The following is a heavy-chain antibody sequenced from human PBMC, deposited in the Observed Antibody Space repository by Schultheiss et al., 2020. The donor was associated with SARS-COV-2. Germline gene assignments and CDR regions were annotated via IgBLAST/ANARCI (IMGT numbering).Heavy chain of an antibody. J-gene: IGHJ1*01. CDR3: ARDYSPDS. V-gene: IGHV3-7*01. Sequence: GGSLRLSCAASGFTFSSYGMHWVRQAPGKGLEWVANIKQDGSEKYYVDSVKGRFTISRDNAKNSLYLQMNSLRAEDTAVYYCARDYSPDSWGQGTLVTVSS. CDR1: GFTFSSYG. D-gene: IGHD1-14*01. CDR2: IKQDGSEK.